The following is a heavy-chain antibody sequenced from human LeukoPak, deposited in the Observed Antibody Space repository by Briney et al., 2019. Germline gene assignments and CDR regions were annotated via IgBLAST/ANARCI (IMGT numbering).Heavy chain of an antibody. CDR3: ARESYYDFWSGYEDWFDP. CDR2: IYHSGST. Sequence: SETLSLTCTVSGGSLSSSSYYWGWVRQPPGTGLEWVGSIYHSGSTYDNPSLKSRVTISVNTSKNQFSLTLSSVTAADTAVYYCARESYYDFWSGYEDWFDPWGQGTLVTVSS. V-gene: IGHV4-39*07. D-gene: IGHD3-3*01. J-gene: IGHJ5*02. CDR1: GGSLSSSSYY.